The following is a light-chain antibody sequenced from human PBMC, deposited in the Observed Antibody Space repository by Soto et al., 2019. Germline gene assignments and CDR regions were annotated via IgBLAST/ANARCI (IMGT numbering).Light chain of an antibody. J-gene: IGKJ1*01. CDR1: QSISSR. CDR3: QQYNTYSHT. Sequence: DIQMTQSPSTLSASVGDRVTITCRASQSISSRLAWYQQKPGKAPNLLIYKASSLENGVSSRFSGTGSGTEFTLTISSLQPDDSASYYCQQYNTYSHTFGQGTKVEIK. CDR2: KAS. V-gene: IGKV1-5*03.